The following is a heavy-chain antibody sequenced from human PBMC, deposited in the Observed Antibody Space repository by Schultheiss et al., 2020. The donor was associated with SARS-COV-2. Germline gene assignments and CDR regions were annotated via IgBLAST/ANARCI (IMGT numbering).Heavy chain of an antibody. CDR3: VRDPADRPELFDY. V-gene: IGHV3-23*01. CDR2: ISGSGGST. Sequence: GGSLRLSCAASGFTFSSYSMNWVRQAPGKGLEWVSAISGSGGSTYYADSVKGRFTISRDNSKNTLYLKMSLRAEDTAMYYCVRDPADRPELFDYWGQGTLVTVSS. D-gene: IGHD2-2*01. J-gene: IGHJ4*02. CDR1: GFTFSSYS.